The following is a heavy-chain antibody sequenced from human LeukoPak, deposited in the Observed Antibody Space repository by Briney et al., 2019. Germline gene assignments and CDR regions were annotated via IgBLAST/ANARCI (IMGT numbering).Heavy chain of an antibody. D-gene: IGHD3-22*01. CDR1: GYTFTSYD. V-gene: IGHV1-8*01. J-gene: IGHJ6*02. CDR3: ARGWDYYDSSALTASYYYYGMDV. CDR2: MNPNSGNT. Sequence: ASVKVSCKASGYTFTSYDINWVRQATGQGLERMGWMNPNSGNTGHAQKFQGRVTMTRNTSISTAYMELSSLRSEDTAVYYCARGWDYYDSSALTASYYYYGMDVWGQGTTVTVSS.